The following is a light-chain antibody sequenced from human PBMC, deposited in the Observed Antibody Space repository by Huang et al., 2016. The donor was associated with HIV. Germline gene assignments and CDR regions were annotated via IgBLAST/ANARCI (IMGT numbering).Light chain of an antibody. CDR2: WAS. V-gene: IGKV4-1*01. CDR3: QQYYSASIT. CDR1: QPLLSTANNKSY. J-gene: IGKJ5*01. Sequence: DIVMTQSPGSLTVSLGERASINCTSSQPLLSTANNKSYLAWYQQKPRQPPKALIYWASNRESGVPERFIGSGSGTDFTLTISSLQAEDVALYYCQQYYSASITFGQGTRVEI.